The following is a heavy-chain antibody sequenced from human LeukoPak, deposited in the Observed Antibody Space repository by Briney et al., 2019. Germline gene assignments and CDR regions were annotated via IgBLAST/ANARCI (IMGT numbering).Heavy chain of an antibody. V-gene: IGHV5-51*01. CDR1: GYSFTSYW. CDR3: ARLWHYGSGSYYPPYFDY. D-gene: IGHD3-10*01. Sequence: GESLKISCKGSGYSFTSYWIGWVRQMPGKGLEWMGIIYPGDSDTRYSPSFQGQVTISADKSISTAYLQWSSLKASDTAMYYCARLWHYGSGSYYPPYFDYWGQGTLVTVSS. J-gene: IGHJ4*02. CDR2: IYPGDSDT.